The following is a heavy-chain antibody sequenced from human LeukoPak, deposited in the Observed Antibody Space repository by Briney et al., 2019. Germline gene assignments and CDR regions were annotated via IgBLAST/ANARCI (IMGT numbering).Heavy chain of an antibody. D-gene: IGHD3-22*01. CDR3: AKDSSADDSSGYSYYFDY. CDR2: INSDGSSI. Sequence: GGSLRLSCAASGFTFSRYWMHWVRQAPGKGLVWVSRINSDGSSISHADSVKGRFTISRDNSKNTLYLQMNSLRAEDTAVYYCAKDSSADDSSGYSYYFDYWGQGTLVTVSS. CDR1: GFTFSRYW. V-gene: IGHV3-74*01. J-gene: IGHJ4*02.